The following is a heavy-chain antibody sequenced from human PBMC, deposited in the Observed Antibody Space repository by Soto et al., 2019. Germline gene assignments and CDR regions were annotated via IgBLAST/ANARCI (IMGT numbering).Heavy chain of an antibody. CDR1: GGSFSGYY. J-gene: IGHJ5*02. D-gene: IGHD3-10*01. CDR2: INHSGST. CDR3: ARVRRYYGSGSSQYNLFDP. Sequence: PSETLSLTCAVYGGSFSGYYWSWIRQPPGKGLEWIGEINHSGSTNYNPSLKSRVTISVDTSKNQFSLKLSSVTAADTAVYYCARVRRYYGSGSSQYNLFDPWGQGTLVPVSS. V-gene: IGHV4-34*01.